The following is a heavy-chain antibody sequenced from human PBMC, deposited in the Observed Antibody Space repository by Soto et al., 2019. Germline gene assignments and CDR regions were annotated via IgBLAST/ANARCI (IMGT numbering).Heavy chain of an antibody. CDR1: GGSFSGYY. D-gene: IGHD4-17*01. V-gene: IGHV4-34*01. CDR3: ARVTRGDYPLTFSLRGMDV. CDR2: INHSGTT. Sequence: KPSETLSLTCAVYGGSFSGYYWSWIRQPPGKGLEWIGEINHSGTTNYNPSPKSRVTISVDTSKNQFSLKLNSVTAADTAVFYCARVTRGDYPLTFSLRGMDVWGQGTTVTVSS. J-gene: IGHJ6*02.